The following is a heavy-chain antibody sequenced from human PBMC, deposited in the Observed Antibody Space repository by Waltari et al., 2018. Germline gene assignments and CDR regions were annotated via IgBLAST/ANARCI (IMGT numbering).Heavy chain of an antibody. CDR1: GGSFSGYY. Sequence: QVQLQQWGAGLLKPSETLSLTCAVYGGSFSGYYCRWIRQPPGKGLEWVGETNHSGSTTSNPSLKSRVTISVDTSKNQFSLKLSSVTAADTAVYYCARRGPYSGYDSGYYYYMDVWGKGTTVTVSS. CDR3: ARRGPYSGYDSGYYYYMDV. J-gene: IGHJ6*03. V-gene: IGHV4-34*01. D-gene: IGHD5-12*01. CDR2: TNHSGST.